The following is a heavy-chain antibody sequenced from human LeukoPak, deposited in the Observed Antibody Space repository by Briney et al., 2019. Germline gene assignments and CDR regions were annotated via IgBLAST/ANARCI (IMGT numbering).Heavy chain of an antibody. CDR1: GYTFTSYG. J-gene: IGHJ6*03. D-gene: IGHD3-16*01. CDR3: ARAPTWTGYYYYMDV. V-gene: IGHV1-18*01. CDR2: ISAYNGNT. Sequence: GASVKVSCKASGYTFTSYGIGWVRQAPGQGLEWMGWISAYNGNTNYAQKLQGRVTMTTDTSTSTAYMELRSLRSDDTAVYFCARAPTWTGYYYYMDVWGKGTTVTVSS.